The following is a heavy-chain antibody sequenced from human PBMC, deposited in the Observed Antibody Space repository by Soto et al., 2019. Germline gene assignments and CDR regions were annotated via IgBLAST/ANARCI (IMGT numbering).Heavy chain of an antibody. J-gene: IGHJ5*02. CDR1: GGSIYDYY. V-gene: IGHV4-59*13. CDR3: ARVDRNCFDP. Sequence: ETLSLTCTVSGGSIYDYYWSWIRQPPGKGLEWIGYIYYSGNTIYNPSLKSRVTISVDMSKNQFSLKLSSVTAADTAVYYCARVDRNCFDPWGQGTLVTVYS. D-gene: IGHD3-22*01. CDR2: IYYSGNT.